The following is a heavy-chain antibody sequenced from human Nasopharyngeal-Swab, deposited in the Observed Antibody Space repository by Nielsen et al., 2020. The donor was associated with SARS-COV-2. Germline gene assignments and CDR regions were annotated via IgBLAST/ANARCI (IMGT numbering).Heavy chain of an antibody. D-gene: IGHD4-17*01. CDR1: GGSFSGYY. CDR3: ARWTTVTTRLDY. Sequence: ETLSLTCAVYGGSFSGYYWSWIRQPPGKGLEWIGEINHSGSTNYNPSLKSRVTISVDTSKNQFSLKLSSVTAADTAVYYCARWTTVTTRLDYWGQGTLVTVSS. V-gene: IGHV4-34*01. CDR2: INHSGST. J-gene: IGHJ4*02.